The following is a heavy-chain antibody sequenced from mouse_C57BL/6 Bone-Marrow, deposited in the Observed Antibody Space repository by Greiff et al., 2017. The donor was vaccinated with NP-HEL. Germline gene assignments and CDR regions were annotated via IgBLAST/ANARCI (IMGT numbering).Heavy chain of an antibody. D-gene: IGHD2-4*01. CDR2: IDPETGGT. J-gene: IGHJ2*01. V-gene: IGHV1-15*01. CDR1: GYTFTDYE. CDR3: TREGDYDEGYYFDY. Sequence: QLQQSGAELVRPGASVTLSCKASGYTFTDYEMHWVKQTPVHGLEWIGAIDPETGGTAYNQKFKGKAILTADKSSSTAYMELRSLTSEDSAVYYCTREGDYDEGYYFDYWGQGTTLTVSS.